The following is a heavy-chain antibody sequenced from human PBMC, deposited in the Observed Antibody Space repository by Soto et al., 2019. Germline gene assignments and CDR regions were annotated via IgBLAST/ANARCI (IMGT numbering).Heavy chain of an antibody. Sequence: GGSLRLSCAASGFTFSSYAMSWVRPAPGKGLEWVSAISGSGGSTYYADSVKGRFTISRDNSKNTLYLQMNSLRAEDTAVYYCAKHPYGSGSSYYFDYWGQGTLVTVSS. J-gene: IGHJ4*02. CDR1: GFTFSSYA. CDR3: AKHPYGSGSSYYFDY. V-gene: IGHV3-23*01. D-gene: IGHD3-10*01. CDR2: ISGSGGST.